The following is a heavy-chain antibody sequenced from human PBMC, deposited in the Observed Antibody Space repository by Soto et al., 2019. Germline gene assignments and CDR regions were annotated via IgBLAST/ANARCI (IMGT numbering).Heavy chain of an antibody. D-gene: IGHD6-19*01. Sequence: EVQLVESGGGLVQPGGSLRLSCAASGFTFSTSPMHWVRQAPGKGLEWVSYIGGRTSTIYYSDSVKGRFTISRDNSRYTLYLQRNSLRDDDTALYYCARDPFNGWYVKLFDEWGQGTLVTVSS. CDR3: ARDPFNGWYVKLFDE. CDR1: GFTFSTSP. CDR2: IGGRTSTI. V-gene: IGHV3-48*02. J-gene: IGHJ4*02.